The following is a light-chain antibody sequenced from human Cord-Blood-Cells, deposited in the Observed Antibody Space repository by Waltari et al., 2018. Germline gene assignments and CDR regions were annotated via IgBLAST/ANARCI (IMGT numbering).Light chain of an antibody. CDR3: QQSYSTPYT. J-gene: IGKJ2*01. CDR1: QSISSY. V-gene: IGKV1-39*01. Sequence: IQMPKSPSSLSASVGDRVSITCRASQSISSYLNWYQQKPGKAPKLLIYAASSLQSVVPSRFSGSGSGTDFTLTISSLQPEDFATYYCQQSYSTPYTFGQGTKLEIK. CDR2: AAS.